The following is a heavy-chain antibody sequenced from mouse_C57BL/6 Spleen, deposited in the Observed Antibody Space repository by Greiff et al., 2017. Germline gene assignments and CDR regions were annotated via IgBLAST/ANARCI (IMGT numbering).Heavy chain of an antibody. Sequence: QVQLQQSGAELVKPGASVKISCKASGYAFSSYWMNWVKQRPGKGLEWIGQIYPGDGDTNYNGKFKGKATLTADKSSSTAYMQLSSLTSEDSAVYFCARSLTTVVATRGYFDYWGQGTTLTVSS. CDR3: ARSLTTVVATRGYFDY. J-gene: IGHJ2*01. CDR1: GYAFSSYW. CDR2: IYPGDGDT. V-gene: IGHV1-80*01. D-gene: IGHD1-1*01.